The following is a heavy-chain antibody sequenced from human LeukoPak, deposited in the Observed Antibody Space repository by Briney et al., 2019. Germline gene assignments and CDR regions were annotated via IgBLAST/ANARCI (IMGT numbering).Heavy chain of an antibody. CDR1: GYTFTNYY. J-gene: IGHJ3*02. D-gene: IGHD5-24*01. CDR2: INPGGDNT. V-gene: IGHV1-46*01. CDR3: ARIRDGYNDAYDI. Sequence: GASVKVSCKASGYTFTNYYIHWVRQAPGQGLEWMGLINPGGDNTDYAQNFQGRVTMTRDTSTSTVYMGLSSLRSEGTAVYYCARIRDGYNDAYDIWGQGTMVTVSS.